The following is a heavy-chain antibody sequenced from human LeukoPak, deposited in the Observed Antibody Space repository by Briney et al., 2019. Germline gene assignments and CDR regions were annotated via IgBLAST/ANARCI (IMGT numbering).Heavy chain of an antibody. CDR2: IYSGGNT. D-gene: IGHD2-15*01. V-gene: IGHV3-53*01. CDR1: GFTVSSNS. Sequence: GESLRLSCTVSGFTVSSNSWSWVRQAPGKGLEWVSFIYSGGNTHYSDSVKGRFTISRDNSKNTLYLQMNSLRAEDTAVYYCALIWVYCSGGSCYPGYWGQGTLVTVSS. CDR3: ALIWVYCSGGSCYPGY. J-gene: IGHJ4*02.